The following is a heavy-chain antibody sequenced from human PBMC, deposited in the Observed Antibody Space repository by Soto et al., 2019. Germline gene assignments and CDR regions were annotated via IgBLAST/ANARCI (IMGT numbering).Heavy chain of an antibody. Sequence: SETLSLTCTVSGGSISSGNYYWSWIRQPPGKGLEWIGYIYYSGDTSYNPSLKSRVTISVDTSKNQFSLKLSSVTAADTAVCYCARVGSSIATRPFDYWGQGTLVTVSS. J-gene: IGHJ4*02. CDR1: GGSISSGNYY. D-gene: IGHD6-6*01. CDR2: IYYSGDT. CDR3: ARVGSSIATRPFDY. V-gene: IGHV4-30-4*08.